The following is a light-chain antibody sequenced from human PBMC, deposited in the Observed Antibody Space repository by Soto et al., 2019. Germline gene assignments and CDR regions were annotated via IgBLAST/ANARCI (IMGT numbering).Light chain of an antibody. CDR1: QSVLYSPNNKNY. V-gene: IGKV4-1*01. Sequence: DIVMTQSPDSLAVSLGERATINCKSSQSVLYSPNNKNYLAWYQQKPGQPPKLLIYWASTRESGVPDRFSGSGSGTDFTLTISSLQAADVAVYYGQQYYSTPDTFGQGTKLEIK. CDR3: QQYYSTPDT. J-gene: IGKJ2*01. CDR2: WAS.